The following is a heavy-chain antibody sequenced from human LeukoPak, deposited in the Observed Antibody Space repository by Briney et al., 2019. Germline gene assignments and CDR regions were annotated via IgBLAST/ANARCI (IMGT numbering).Heavy chain of an antibody. V-gene: IGHV4-61*01. CDR2: IYYSGTT. CDR1: GDSVSSGTYF. D-gene: IGHD3-10*01. J-gene: IGHJ4*02. CDR3: ARSMVRGGWGFDF. Sequence: PSETLSLTCSVSGDSVSSGTYFWSWLRQPPGKGLEWIGYIYYSGTTNYNPSLKSRVTISVDTSKNQFSLKLNSVTAADTAVYDCARSMVRGGWGFDFWGQGTLVTVSS.